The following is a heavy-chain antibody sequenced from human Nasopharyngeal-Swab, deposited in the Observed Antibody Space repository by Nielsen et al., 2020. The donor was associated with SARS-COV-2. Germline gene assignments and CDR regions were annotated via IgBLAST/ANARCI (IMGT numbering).Heavy chain of an antibody. V-gene: IGHV1-8*01. CDR3: ARGSSWYGELDY. J-gene: IGHJ4*02. CDR2: MNPNSGNT. D-gene: IGHD6-13*01. CDR1: GYTFTSYD. Sequence: ASVKVSCKASGYTFTSYDINWVRQATGQGLEWMGWMNPNSGNTGYAQKFQGRVTMTRNTSISTAYMELSSLRSEDTAVYYCARGSSWYGELDYWGQGTLVTVSS.